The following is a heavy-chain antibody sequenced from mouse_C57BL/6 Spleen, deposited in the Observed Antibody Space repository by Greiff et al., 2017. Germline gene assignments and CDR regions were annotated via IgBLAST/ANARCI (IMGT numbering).Heavy chain of an antibody. CDR2: INYDGSST. Sequence: EVKLMESEGGLVQPGSSMKLSCTASGFTFSDYYMAWVRQVPEKGLEWVANINYDGSSTYYLDSLKSRFIISRDNAKNILYLQMSSLKSEDTATYYCARVDDGYSFAYWGQGTLVTVSA. V-gene: IGHV5-16*01. CDR1: GFTFSDYY. D-gene: IGHD2-3*01. CDR3: ARVDDGYSFAY. J-gene: IGHJ3*01.